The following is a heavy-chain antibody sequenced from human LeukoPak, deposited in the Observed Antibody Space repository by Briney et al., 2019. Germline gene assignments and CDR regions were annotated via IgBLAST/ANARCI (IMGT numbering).Heavy chain of an antibody. CDR3: ARKSVAVRDAFDI. V-gene: IGHV4-59*01. CDR2: IYYTGST. CDR1: GGSISSYY. J-gene: IGHJ3*02. D-gene: IGHD6-19*01. Sequence: SETLSLTCTVSGGSISSYYWSWIRQPPGKGLEWIGYIYYTGSTYYNPSLQSRVTISVDTSKNQFSLKLNSVTAADTAMYYCARKSVAVRDAFDIWGQGTVVTVSS.